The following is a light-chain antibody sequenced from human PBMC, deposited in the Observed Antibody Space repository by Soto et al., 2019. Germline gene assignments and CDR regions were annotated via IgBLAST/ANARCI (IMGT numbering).Light chain of an antibody. CDR3: QQRSNWPST. CDR2: DAS. J-gene: IGKJ1*01. V-gene: IGKV3-11*01. CDR1: QGVSSY. Sequence: EIVLTQSLATLSLSPGERATLSCRASQGVSSYLAWYQQKPGQAPRLLIYDASNRATGIPARFSGSGSGTDVTLTISSLEPEDFALYYCQQRSNWPSTFGQGTKVEIK.